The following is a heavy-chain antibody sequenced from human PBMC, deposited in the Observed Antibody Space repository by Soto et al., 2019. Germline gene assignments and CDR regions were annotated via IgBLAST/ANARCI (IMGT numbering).Heavy chain of an antibody. CDR2: SNGGNGFT. D-gene: IGHD4-17*01. CDR1: GYTFRSYG. J-gene: IGHJ6*02. CDR3: ARLSYSDALDV. V-gene: IGHV1-3*02. Sequence: QVQLVQSGAEVRTPGASVKISCKASGYTFRSYGVQWVRQAPGQSLEWVGWSNGGNGFTKYSQELQDRVTITRDTAASTIYMELRGLTYDDTAVYYCARLSYSDALDVWGQGTTVTVSS.